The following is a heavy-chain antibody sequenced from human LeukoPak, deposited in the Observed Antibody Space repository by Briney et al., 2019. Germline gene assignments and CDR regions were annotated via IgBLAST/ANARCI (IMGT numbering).Heavy chain of an antibody. CDR1: GFTFSSYA. V-gene: IGHV3-23*01. CDR2: ISGSGGST. D-gene: IGHD6-13*01. CDR3: AKVPQPGSSWFNWFDP. J-gene: IGHJ5*02. Sequence: GALRLSCAASGFTFSSYAMSWVRQAPGKGLEWVSAISGSGGSTYYADSVKGRFTISRDNSKNTLYLQMNSLRAEDTAVYYCAKVPQPGSSWFNWFDPWGQGTLVTVSS.